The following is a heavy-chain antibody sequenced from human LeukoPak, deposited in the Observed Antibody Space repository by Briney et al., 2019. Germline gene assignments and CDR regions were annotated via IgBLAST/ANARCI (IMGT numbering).Heavy chain of an antibody. D-gene: IGHD6-13*01. CDR3: AKVGHYSSSLDFDY. CDR2: IRYDGSNK. J-gene: IGHJ4*02. CDR1: GFTFSSYG. V-gene: IGHV3-30*02. Sequence: GGSLRLSCAASGFTFSSYGMHWVRQAPGKGLEWVAFIRYDGSNKYYADSVKGRFTISRDNSKNTLYLQMNSLRAEDTAVYYCAKVGHYSSSLDFDYWGQGTLVTVSS.